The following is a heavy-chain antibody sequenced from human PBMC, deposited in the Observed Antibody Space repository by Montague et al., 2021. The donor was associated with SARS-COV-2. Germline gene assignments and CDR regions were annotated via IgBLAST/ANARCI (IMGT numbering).Heavy chain of an antibody. CDR3: ARTFWGSWFGESWFGP. V-gene: IGHV4-4*07. J-gene: IGHJ5*02. D-gene: IGHD3-10*01. Sequence: SETLSLTCTVSGGSISTYYWSWIRQPAGKGLEWIGRIYTNETTNYNPSLKGRVTMSVDTSKNQFSLKLTSVTAADTAVYYCARTFWGSWFGESWFGPWGRGTLVTVSS. CDR1: GGSISTYY. CDR2: IYTNETT.